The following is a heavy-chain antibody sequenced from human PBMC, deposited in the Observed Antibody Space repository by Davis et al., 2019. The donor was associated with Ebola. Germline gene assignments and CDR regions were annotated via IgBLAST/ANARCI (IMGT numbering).Heavy chain of an antibody. CDR3: ARELGYCSGGSCSVSNYGMDV. V-gene: IGHV4-59*01. CDR1: GGSISSYS. CDR2: IYYSGST. Sequence: PSETLSLTCIVSGGSISSYSWSWIRQPAGKGLEWIGYIYYSGSTNYNPSLKSRVTISVDTSKNQFSLKLSSVTAADTAVYYCARELGYCSGGSCSVSNYGMDVWGQGTTVTVSS. J-gene: IGHJ6*02. D-gene: IGHD2-15*01.